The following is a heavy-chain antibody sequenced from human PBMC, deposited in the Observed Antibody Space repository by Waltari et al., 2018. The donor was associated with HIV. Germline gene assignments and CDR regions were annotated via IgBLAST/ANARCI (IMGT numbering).Heavy chain of an antibody. CDR3: ARALDYYESGSFPWWFFDL. CDR1: GGSITSGSYY. V-gene: IGHV4-61*02. Sequence: QVQLQESGPGLVRPSQTLSLTCTVSGGSITSGSYYLRWIRQPAGKELEWIGRVYTSGNTDYNPSLRSRVTLSVDTSNNQFSLKLSSLTAADTAVYYCARALDYYESGSFPWWFFDLWGRGTLVTVSS. D-gene: IGHD3-10*01. CDR2: VYTSGNT. J-gene: IGHJ2*01.